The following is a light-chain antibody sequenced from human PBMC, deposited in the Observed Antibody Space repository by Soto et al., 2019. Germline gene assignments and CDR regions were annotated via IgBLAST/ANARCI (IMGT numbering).Light chain of an antibody. CDR3: QQYAT. CDR2: GAS. V-gene: IGKV3-20*01. CDR1: QSVSSSY. Sequence: EIVLTQSPGTLSLSPGERATLSCRASQSVSSSYLAWYQQKPSQAPRLLIYGASSRATGIPDRFSGSGSGTDFTLTISRLEPEDFAVYYCQQYATFGQGTKVDIK. J-gene: IGKJ1*01.